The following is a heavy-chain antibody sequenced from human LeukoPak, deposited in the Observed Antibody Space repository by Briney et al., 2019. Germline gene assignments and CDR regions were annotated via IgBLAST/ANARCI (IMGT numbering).Heavy chain of an antibody. V-gene: IGHV4-4*02. CDR1: GDSVSNNNW. Sequence: SETLSLTCAVSGDSVSNNNWWSWVRQPPGKGLEWMGKIYHSGISYYNPSLKTRVTISVDTSNNQFSLKLTSVTAADTAVYYCATDLRGLELRGAFDIWGQGTTVTVSS. J-gene: IGHJ3*02. D-gene: IGHD1-7*01. CDR2: IYHSGIS. CDR3: ATDLRGLELRGAFDI.